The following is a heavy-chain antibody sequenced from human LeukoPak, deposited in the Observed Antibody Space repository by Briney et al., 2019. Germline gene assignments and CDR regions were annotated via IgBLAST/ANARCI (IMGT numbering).Heavy chain of an antibody. CDR3: ARDPNAVEGYYGYFGY. V-gene: IGHV4-59*01. CDR1: GGSISSYY. CDR2: IYYSGST. Sequence: SETPSLTCTVSGGSISSYYWSWIRQPPGKGLEWIGYIYYSGSTNYNPSLKSRVTISVDTSKNQFSLKLSSVTAADTAVYYCARDPNAVEGYYGYFGYWGQGTLVTVSS. J-gene: IGHJ4*02. D-gene: IGHD3-16*01.